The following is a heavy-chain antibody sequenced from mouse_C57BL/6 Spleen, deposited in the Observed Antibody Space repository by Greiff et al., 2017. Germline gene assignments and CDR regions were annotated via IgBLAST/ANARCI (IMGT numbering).Heavy chain of an antibody. Sequence: QVQLQQPGAELVKPGASVKLSCKASGYTFTSYWMQWVKQRPGQGLEWIGEIDPSDSYTNYNQKFKGKATLTVDTSSRTAYMQLSSLTSEDSAVYYCARGTGTGYFDDWGQGTTLTVSS. CDR1: GYTFTSYW. CDR3: ARGTGTGYFDD. CDR2: IDPSDSYT. D-gene: IGHD4-1*01. V-gene: IGHV1-50*01. J-gene: IGHJ2*01.